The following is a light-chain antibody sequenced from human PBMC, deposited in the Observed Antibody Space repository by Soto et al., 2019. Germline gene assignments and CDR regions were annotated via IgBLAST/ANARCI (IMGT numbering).Light chain of an antibody. Sequence: EIVLTQSPGTLSLSPGEIATLSCRASQSVSSSYLAWYQQKPGQAPRLLIYGASSRATGIPDRFSGSGSGTDFNLTISSLQPDDFATYYCQHYNSYGTFGQGTKVDIK. CDR1: QSVSSSY. J-gene: IGKJ1*01. V-gene: IGKV3-20*01. CDR2: GAS. CDR3: QHYNSYGT.